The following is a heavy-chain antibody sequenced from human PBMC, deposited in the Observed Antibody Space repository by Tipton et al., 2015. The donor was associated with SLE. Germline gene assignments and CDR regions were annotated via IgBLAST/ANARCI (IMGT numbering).Heavy chain of an antibody. CDR3: ARAGDLRDGFNFALDY. D-gene: IGHD5-24*01. V-gene: IGHV4-59*01. Sequence: TLSLTCTVSGASISTYYWSWVRQPPGKGLEWIGYVYENDFTNYNPSLKSRVTISLDTSKNQFSLKLTSVTAADTAVYYCARAGDLRDGFNFALDYWGQGTLVTVSS. J-gene: IGHJ4*02. CDR1: GASISTYY. CDR2: VYENDFT.